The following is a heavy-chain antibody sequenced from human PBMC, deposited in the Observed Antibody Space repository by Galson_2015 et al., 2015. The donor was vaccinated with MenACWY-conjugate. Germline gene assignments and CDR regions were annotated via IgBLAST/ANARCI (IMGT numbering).Heavy chain of an antibody. Sequence: SLRLSCAASGITFSSYAMSWVRQAPGKGLEWVSSISTTGGTTYYADSVKGRFTISRDNSKNTLYLQMNSLRAGDTAVYYCARGPPRYVQYWGQGTLVIVSS. CDR3: ARGPPRYVQY. D-gene: IGHD1-1*01. CDR1: GITFSSYA. CDR2: ISTTGGTT. J-gene: IGHJ4*02. V-gene: IGHV3-23*01.